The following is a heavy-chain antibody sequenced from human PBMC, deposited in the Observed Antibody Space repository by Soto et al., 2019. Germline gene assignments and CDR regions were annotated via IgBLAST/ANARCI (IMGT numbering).Heavy chain of an antibody. D-gene: IGHD3-22*01. CDR2: IIPIFDIT. V-gene: IGHV1-69*01. CDR1: GGTFRSYS. Sequence: QVQLVQSGAEVKKPGSSVKVPCKASGGTFRSYSISWVRQAPGQGLEWMGGIIPIFDITNYAQKVQGRVTITADESTSTAYMDLSSLGSDDKAVYYCARPDEGGYSSNHHYYYALDVWGQGTTVTV. CDR3: ARPDEGGYSSNHHYYYALDV. J-gene: IGHJ6*02.